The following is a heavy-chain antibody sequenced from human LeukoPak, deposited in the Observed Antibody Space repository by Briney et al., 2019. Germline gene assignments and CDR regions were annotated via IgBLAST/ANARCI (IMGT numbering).Heavy chain of an antibody. V-gene: IGHV5-51*01. Sequence: GESLKISCKGSGYSFTSYWIGWVRQMPGKGLEGMGMIYPGDSDTRYSPSFQGQVTISADKSISTAYLQWSSLKASDTAMYYCARHTYGTYYDFWSGYYSAHYYMDVWGKGTTVTVSS. CDR3: ARHTYGTYYDFWSGYYSAHYYMDV. D-gene: IGHD3-3*01. J-gene: IGHJ6*03. CDR1: GYSFTSYW. CDR2: IYPGDSDT.